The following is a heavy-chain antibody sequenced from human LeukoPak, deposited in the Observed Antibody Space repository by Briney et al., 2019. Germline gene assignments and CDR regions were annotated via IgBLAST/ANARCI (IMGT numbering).Heavy chain of an antibody. V-gene: IGHV3-7*01. CDR1: GFTFSDYS. D-gene: IGHD6-13*01. J-gene: IGHJ4*02. CDR2: IKQDGSEK. Sequence: PGGSLRLSCAASGFTFSDYSMNWVRQAPGKGLEWVANIKQDGSEKNYVDSVKGRFTISRDNAENSLFLQMNSLRVEDTAVYYCAREWQGGIAAAGTRIEGDYWGQGTLVAVSS. CDR3: AREWQGGIAAAGTRIEGDY.